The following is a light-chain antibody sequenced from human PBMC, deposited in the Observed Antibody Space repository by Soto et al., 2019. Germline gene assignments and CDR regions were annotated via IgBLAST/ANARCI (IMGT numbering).Light chain of an antibody. Sequence: EIVMTQSPATLSVSLGEGATLSCRASQSVSRKLAWYQQKPGQAPRLLVFGASTTATGIPVRFSGSGSGTEFTLSISSLQSEDFAVYYCQQYNSYPTFGQGTKVEIK. CDR1: QSVSRK. CDR3: QQYNSYPT. J-gene: IGKJ1*01. CDR2: GAS. V-gene: IGKV3-15*01.